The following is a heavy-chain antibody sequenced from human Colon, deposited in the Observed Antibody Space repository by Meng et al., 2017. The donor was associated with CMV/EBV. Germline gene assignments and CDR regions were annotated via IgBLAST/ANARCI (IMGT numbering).Heavy chain of an antibody. D-gene: IGHD3-9*01. CDR1: GDPSTAYA. J-gene: IGHJ4*02. Sequence: SGDPSTAYAMSWVRPAPGRGLEWMGWINTNTGNPTYAQGFTGRFVFSFDTSISTAYLHIRSLKAEDTAVYFCALEDILTGQYSFDYWGQGSLVTVSS. CDR3: ALEDILTGQYSFDY. V-gene: IGHV7-4-1*02. CDR2: INTNTGNP.